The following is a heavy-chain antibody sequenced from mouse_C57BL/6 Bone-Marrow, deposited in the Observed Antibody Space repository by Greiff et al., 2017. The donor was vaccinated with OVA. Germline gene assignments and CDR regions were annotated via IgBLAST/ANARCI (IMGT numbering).Heavy chain of an antibody. V-gene: IGHV5-9-1*02. J-gene: IGHJ4*01. CDR1: GFTFSSYA. CDR3: TRDPYGSSPYYAMDY. D-gene: IGHD1-1*01. CDR2: ISSGGDYI. Sequence: EVQGVESGEGLVKPGGSLKLSCAASGFTFSSYAMSWVRQTPEKRLEWVAYISSGGDYIYYADTVKGRFTISRDNARNTLYLQMSSLKSEDTAMYYCTRDPYGSSPYYAMDYWGQGTSVTVSS.